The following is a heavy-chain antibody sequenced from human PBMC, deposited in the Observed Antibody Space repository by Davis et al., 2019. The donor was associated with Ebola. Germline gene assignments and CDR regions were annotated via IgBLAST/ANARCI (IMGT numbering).Heavy chain of an antibody. J-gene: IGHJ6*02. Sequence: MPGGSLRLSCTVSGGSISSYYWSWIRQPPGKGLEWIGYVYYSGSTNYNPSLKSRVTISVDTSKNQFSLKMTSVTAADTAVYYCARERYSTGWYRGMDVWGQGTTVTVSS. CDR2: VYYSGST. V-gene: IGHV4-59*01. D-gene: IGHD6-19*01. CDR3: ARERYSTGWYRGMDV. CDR1: GGSISSYY.